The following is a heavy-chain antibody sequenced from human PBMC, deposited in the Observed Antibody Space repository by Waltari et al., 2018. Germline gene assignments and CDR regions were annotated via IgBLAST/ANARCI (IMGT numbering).Heavy chain of an antibody. V-gene: IGHV4-39*01. CDR3: ARQVGMYSSGWYGFDY. Sequence: QLQLQESGPGLVKPSETLSLTCTVSGGSISSKSYYWGCIRQTPGKGLELIGSIDYSGSSYYTPSLKGRVTISVDTSKNQFSLKLSSVTAADTAVYYCARQVGMYSSGWYGFDYWGQGTLVTVSS. CDR1: GGSISSKSYY. J-gene: IGHJ4*02. D-gene: IGHD6-19*01. CDR2: IDYSGSS.